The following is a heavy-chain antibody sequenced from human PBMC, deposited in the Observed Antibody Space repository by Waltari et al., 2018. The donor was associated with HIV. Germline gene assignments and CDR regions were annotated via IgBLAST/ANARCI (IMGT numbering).Heavy chain of an antibody. CDR2: IYSGGST. J-gene: IGHJ6*02. CDR1: GFTVSSNY. V-gene: IGHV3-53*02. D-gene: IGHD2-15*01. Sequence: EVQLVETGGGLIQPGGSLRLSCAASGFTVSSNYMSWVRPAPGKGLEWVSVIYSGGSTYYADSVKGRFTISRDNSKNTLYLQMNSLRAEDTAVYYCARGWGSGGEYGMDVWGQGTTVTVSS. CDR3: ARGWGSGGEYGMDV.